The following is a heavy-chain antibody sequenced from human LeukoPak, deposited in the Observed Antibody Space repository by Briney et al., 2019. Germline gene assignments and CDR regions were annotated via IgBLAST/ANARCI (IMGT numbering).Heavy chain of an antibody. J-gene: IGHJ4*02. CDR2: VSYDGTYK. Sequence: GGSLRLSCAASGFTFSNYGMHWVRQAPGKGLEWVAAVSYDGTYKYYADSMKGRFTVSRDNSKNTLYLQVNTLRAEDTAVYYCAKDGTSFISYYYDSSGFYDCWGQGTLVTVCS. D-gene: IGHD3-22*01. CDR3: AKDGTSFISYYYDSSGFYDC. CDR1: GFTFSNYG. V-gene: IGHV3-30*18.